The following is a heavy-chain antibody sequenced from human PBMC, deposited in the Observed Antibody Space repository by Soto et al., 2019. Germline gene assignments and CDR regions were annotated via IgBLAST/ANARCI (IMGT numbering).Heavy chain of an antibody. CDR3: ARDLGLLKSMFDY. V-gene: IGHV3-21*01. J-gene: IGHJ4*02. Sequence: PXGSLRLSCLASGFSFNSFNMNWIRRAPGRGLEWVASISVSGDNIYYGDSMQGRFTISRDNSERSVFLDLNSLRVEDTAVYYCARDLGLLKSMFDYWGQGTLVTVSS. CDR2: ISVSGDNI. D-gene: IGHD2-8*01. CDR1: GFSFNSFN.